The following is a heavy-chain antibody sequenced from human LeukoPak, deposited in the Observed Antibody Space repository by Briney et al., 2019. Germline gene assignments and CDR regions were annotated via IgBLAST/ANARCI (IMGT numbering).Heavy chain of an antibody. J-gene: IGHJ3*02. CDR2: INPSGGST. CDR1: GYTFTSYY. V-gene: IGHV1-46*01. CDR3: ARGGAGGSRKIVVDQPRSGAFDI. D-gene: IGHD3-22*01. Sequence: GASVKVSCKASGYTFTSYYMHWVRQAPGQGLEWMGIINPSGGSTSYAQKFQGRVTMTRDMSTSTVYMELSSLRSEDTAVYYCARGGAGGSRKIVVDQPRSGAFDIWGQGTMVTVSS.